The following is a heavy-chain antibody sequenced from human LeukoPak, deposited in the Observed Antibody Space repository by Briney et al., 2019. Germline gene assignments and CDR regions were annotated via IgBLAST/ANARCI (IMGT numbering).Heavy chain of an antibody. CDR3: AKTAEGYFDWLLSYYYYYMDV. Sequence: GGSLRLSCAASGFTFSSYAMSWVRQAPGKGLEWVSAISGSGGSTYYADSVKGRFTISRDNSKNTLYLQMNSLRAEDTAVYYCAKTAEGYFDWLLSYYYYYMDVWGKGTTVTVSS. D-gene: IGHD3-9*01. J-gene: IGHJ6*03. V-gene: IGHV3-23*01. CDR1: GFTFSSYA. CDR2: ISGSGGST.